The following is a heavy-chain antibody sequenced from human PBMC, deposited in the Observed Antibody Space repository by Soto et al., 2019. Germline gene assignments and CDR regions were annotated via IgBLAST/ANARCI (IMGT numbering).Heavy chain of an antibody. CDR3: ARGKGVRGVINYYYYYMDV. J-gene: IGHJ6*03. CDR1: GGSFSGYY. V-gene: IGHV4-34*01. D-gene: IGHD3-10*01. CDR2: INHSGST. Sequence: QVQLQQWGAGLLKPSETLSLTCAVYGGSFSGYYWSWIRQPPGKGLEWIGEINHSGSTNYNPSLKRRVTISVDTTKNQFSLKLSSVTAADTAVYYCARGKGVRGVINYYYYYMDVWGKGTTVTVSS.